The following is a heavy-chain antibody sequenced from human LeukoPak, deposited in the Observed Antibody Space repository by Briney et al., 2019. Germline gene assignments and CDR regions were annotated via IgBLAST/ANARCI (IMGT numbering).Heavy chain of an antibody. CDR2: IYPGDSDT. CDR3: ARRAYCGGDCYYFDY. V-gene: IGHV5-51*03. Sequence: KPGESLKISCKGSGYSFTSYWIGWVRQMPGKGLEWMGIIYPGDSDTRYSPSFQGQVTISADKSISTAYLQWGSLKASDTAMYYCARRAYCGGDCYYFDYWGQGTLVTVSS. D-gene: IGHD2-21*02. CDR1: GYSFTSYW. J-gene: IGHJ4*02.